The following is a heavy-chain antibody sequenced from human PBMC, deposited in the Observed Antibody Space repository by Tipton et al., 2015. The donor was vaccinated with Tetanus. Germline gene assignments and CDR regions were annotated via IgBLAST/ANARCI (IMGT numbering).Heavy chain of an antibody. V-gene: IGHV4-39*01. CDR2: IYYSGST. J-gene: IGHJ4*02. D-gene: IGHD3-22*01. CDR1: GGSISSSSYY. Sequence: TLSLTCTVSGGSISSSSYYWGWIRQPPGKGLEWIGTIYYSGSTYYNPSPKSRVTIYVDTSKKQFSLRLSSVTAADTAVYYCARRDYSDSSVDNWGQGTLVTVSS. CDR3: ARRDYSDSSVDN.